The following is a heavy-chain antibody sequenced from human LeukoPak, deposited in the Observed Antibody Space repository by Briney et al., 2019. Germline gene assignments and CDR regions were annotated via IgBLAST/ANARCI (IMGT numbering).Heavy chain of an antibody. CDR2: IYYSGST. V-gene: IGHV4-59*12. CDR3: ARDRGLTTSGGVGFDY. J-gene: IGHJ4*02. CDR1: GVSISSYY. D-gene: IGHD4/OR15-4a*01. Sequence: SETLSLTCTVSGVSISSYYWSWTRQPPGKGLEWIGYIYYSGSTNYNPSLKSRVTISVDTSKNQFSLKLSSVTAADTAVYYCARDRGLTTSGGVGFDYWGQGTLVTVSS.